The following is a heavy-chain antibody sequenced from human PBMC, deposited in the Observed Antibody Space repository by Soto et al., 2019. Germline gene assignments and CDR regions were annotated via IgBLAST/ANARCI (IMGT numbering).Heavy chain of an antibody. V-gene: IGHV1-8*01. D-gene: IGHD2-15*01. CDR2: MNPNSGNT. J-gene: IGHJ3*02. CDR1: GYTFTSYD. CDR3: VRVVYCSVGSCDADAFDS. Sequence: QVQLVQSGAEVKKPGASVKVSCKASGYTFTSYDINWVRQATGQGLEWMGWMNPNSGNTGYAQKFQGRVTMTRNTSIRTAYMELSSLRSEDTAVYYCVRVVYCSVGSCDADAFDSWGQGTMVTVSS.